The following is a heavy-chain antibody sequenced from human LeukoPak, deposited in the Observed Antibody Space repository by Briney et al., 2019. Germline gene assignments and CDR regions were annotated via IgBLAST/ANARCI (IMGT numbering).Heavy chain of an antibody. CDR2: IYYSGSA. V-gene: IGHV4-59*01. CDR1: GFTFSNAW. Sequence: GSLRPSCAASGFTFSNAWMNWIRQPPGKGLEWIGYIYYSGSANYNPSLKSRVTISVDTSKNQFSLKLTSVTAADTAVYYCTSGFAPYTSWGQGTLVTVSS. D-gene: IGHD6-25*01. J-gene: IGHJ4*02. CDR3: TSGFAPYTS.